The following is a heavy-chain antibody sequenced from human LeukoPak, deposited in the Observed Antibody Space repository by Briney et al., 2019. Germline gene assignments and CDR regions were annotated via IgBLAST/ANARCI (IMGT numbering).Heavy chain of an antibody. V-gene: IGHV4-59*01. CDR2: IYYSGST. CDR1: GGSISSYY. D-gene: IGHD2-2*01. Sequence: PSETLSLTCTVSGGSISSYYWSWIRQPPGKGLEWIGYIYYSGSTNYNPSLKSRVTISVDTSKNQFSLKLSSVTAADTAVYYCARRLGYCSSTSCHNWFDPWGQGTLVTVSS. CDR3: ARRLGYCSSTSCHNWFDP. J-gene: IGHJ5*02.